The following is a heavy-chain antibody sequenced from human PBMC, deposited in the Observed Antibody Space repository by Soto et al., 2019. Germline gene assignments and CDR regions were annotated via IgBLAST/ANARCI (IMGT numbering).Heavy chain of an antibody. D-gene: IGHD3-9*01. CDR2: IIPIFGTA. V-gene: IGHV1-69*06. CDR1: GGTFSSYA. J-gene: IGHJ4*02. CDR3: ARGKAYYDILTGCFDY. Sequence: QVQLVQSGAEVKKPGSSVKVSCKASGGTFSSYAISWVRQAPGQGLEWMGGIIPIFGTANYAQKFQGRVTITAEKTTSTAYMELSRLRSEDTAVYYCARGKAYYDILTGCFDYWGQGTLVTVSS.